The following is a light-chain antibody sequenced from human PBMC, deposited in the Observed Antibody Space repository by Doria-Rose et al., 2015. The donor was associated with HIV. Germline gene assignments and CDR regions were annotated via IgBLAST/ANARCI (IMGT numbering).Light chain of an antibody. CDR1: SANIGKNY. CDR3: GTWDSSLSSVV. J-gene: IGLJ2*01. Sequence: QSVLTQPPSVSAAPGQKVTISCSGSSANIGKNYVSWYQQLPGTAPKLVIYENNRRPSGIPDRFSGSKSGTSATLGITGLQTGDEADYYCGTWDSSLSSVVFGGGTELTVL. V-gene: IGLV1-51*02. CDR2: ENN.